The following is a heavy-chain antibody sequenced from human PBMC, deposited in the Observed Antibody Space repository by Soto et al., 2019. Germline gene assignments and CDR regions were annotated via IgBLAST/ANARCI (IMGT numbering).Heavy chain of an antibody. D-gene: IGHD6-13*01. CDR3: APDHIPAAGLEYFQH. CDR1: GYTLTELS. V-gene: IGHV1-24*01. CDR2: FDPEDGET. J-gene: IGHJ1*01. Sequence: ASVKVSCKVSGYTLTELSMHWVRQAPGKGLEWMGGFDPEDGETIYAQKFQGRVTMTEDTSTDTAYMELSSLRSEDTAVDYCAPDHIPAAGLEYFQHWGLDTLVNVSS.